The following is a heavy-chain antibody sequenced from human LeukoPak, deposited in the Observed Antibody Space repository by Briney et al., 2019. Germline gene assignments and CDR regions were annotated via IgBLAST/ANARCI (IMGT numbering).Heavy chain of an antibody. CDR1: GFTFSTYT. CDR3: AELGITMIGGV. V-gene: IGHV3-48*04. Sequence: GGSLRLSCAASGFTFSTYTMSWVRQAPGKGLEWVSYISSSGSTIYYADSVKGRFTISRDNAKNSLYLQMNSLRAEDTAVYYCAELGITMIGGVWGKGTTVTISS. CDR2: ISSSGSTI. D-gene: IGHD3-10*02. J-gene: IGHJ6*04.